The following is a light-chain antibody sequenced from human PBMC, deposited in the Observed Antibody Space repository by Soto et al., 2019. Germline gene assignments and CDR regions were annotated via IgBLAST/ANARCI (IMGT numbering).Light chain of an antibody. J-gene: IGLJ1*01. Sequence: QSVLTQPPSVSGAPGQRVTVSCSGGGTNIGAAYDVQWYQHLPGRAPKLLIYASTTRPSGVPDRFSGSKSGNTASLTISGLQAEDEADYYCCSYVGTDTYSFGTGTRSPS. CDR3: CSYVGTDTYS. CDR2: AST. CDR1: GTNIGAAYD. V-gene: IGLV1-40*01.